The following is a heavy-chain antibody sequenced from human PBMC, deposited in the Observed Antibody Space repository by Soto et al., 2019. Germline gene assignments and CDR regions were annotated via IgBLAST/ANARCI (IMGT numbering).Heavy chain of an antibody. V-gene: IGHV1-18*04. D-gene: IGHD3-3*01. CDR2: ISAYNGNT. Sequence: APVKVSCKASGYTFTSYMISWVLQAPGQGVEWMGWISAYNGNTNYAQKLQGRVTMTTDTSTSTAYMELRSLRSDDTAVYYCAREKVRFLEWLNGYYYYGMDVWGQGTTVTVSS. CDR3: AREKVRFLEWLNGYYYYGMDV. J-gene: IGHJ6*02. CDR1: GYTFTSYM.